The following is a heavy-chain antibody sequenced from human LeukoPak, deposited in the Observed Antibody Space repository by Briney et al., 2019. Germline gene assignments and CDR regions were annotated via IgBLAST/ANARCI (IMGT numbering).Heavy chain of an antibody. J-gene: IGHJ4*02. V-gene: IGHV3-7*01. Sequence: GGSLRLSCADSGFTFSSYWISWVRQAPGKGLEWVANINQDGSEKYYVDSVRGRFTISRDNAKNSLYLQMNSLRAEDTAVYYCAISGPMATVGYWGQGTLVTVSS. CDR1: GFTFSSYW. D-gene: IGHD1-1*01. CDR2: INQDGSEK. CDR3: AISGPMATVGY.